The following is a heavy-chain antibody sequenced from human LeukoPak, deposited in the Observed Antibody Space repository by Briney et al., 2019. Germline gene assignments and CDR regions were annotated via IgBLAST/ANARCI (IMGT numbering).Heavy chain of an antibody. CDR3: ARDKAVTTELTQYFQH. V-gene: IGHV1-18*01. CDR2: ISAYNGYT. D-gene: IGHD4-11*01. J-gene: IGHJ1*01. Sequence: ASVKVSCKASGYTFTNHDVSWVRQAPGQGLEWMGWISAYNGYTNYARKFRFRVTMTTDTSTSTAYMELRSLTSDDTAVYYCARDKAVTTELTQYFQHWGQGTLVTVSS. CDR1: GYTFTNHD.